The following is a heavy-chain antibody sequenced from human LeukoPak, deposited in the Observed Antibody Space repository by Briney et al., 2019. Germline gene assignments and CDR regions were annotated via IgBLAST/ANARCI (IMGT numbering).Heavy chain of an antibody. CDR2: IKEDGSEK. J-gene: IGHJ3*01. CDR3: ARDSNPGDRSGYYDAFDV. V-gene: IGHV3-7*03. Sequence: GGSLRLSCAASGFIFSSYWMTWVRQAPGKGLEWVANIKEDGSEKNYVESVKGRFAISRDNAKNSLYLQMNSLRAEDTAVYYCARDSNPGDRSGYYDAFDVWGQGTMVTVSS. CDR1: GFIFSSYW. D-gene: IGHD3-22*01.